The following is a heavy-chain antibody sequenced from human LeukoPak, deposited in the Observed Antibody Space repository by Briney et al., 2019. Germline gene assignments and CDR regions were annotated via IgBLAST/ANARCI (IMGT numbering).Heavy chain of an antibody. V-gene: IGHV4-34*01. Sequence: SETLSLTCAVYGGSFSGYYWSWIRQPPGKGLEWIGGINHSGSTNYNPSLKSRVTISVDTSKNQFSLKLSSVTAADTAVYYCARRIVVVVAATVVTWFDPWGQGTLVTVSS. D-gene: IGHD2-15*01. CDR1: GGSFSGYY. CDR3: ARRIVVVVAATVVTWFDP. J-gene: IGHJ5*02. CDR2: INHSGST.